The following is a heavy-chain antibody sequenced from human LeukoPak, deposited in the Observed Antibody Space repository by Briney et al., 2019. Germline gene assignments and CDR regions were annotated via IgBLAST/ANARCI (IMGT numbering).Heavy chain of an antibody. CDR1: GGSISSSSYY. Sequence: KPSETLSLTCTVSGGSISSSSYYWGWIRQPPGKGLEWIGSIYYSGSTYYNPSLKSRVTISVDTSKNQFSLKLSSVTAADTAVYYCARLPARPGGYSSSWTPYWYFDLWGRGTLVTVSS. CDR3: ARLPARPGGYSSSWTPYWYFDL. J-gene: IGHJ2*01. V-gene: IGHV4-39*07. D-gene: IGHD6-13*01. CDR2: IYYSGST.